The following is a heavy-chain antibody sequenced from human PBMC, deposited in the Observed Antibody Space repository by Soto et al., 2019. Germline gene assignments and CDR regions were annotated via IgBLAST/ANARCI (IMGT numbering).Heavy chain of an antibody. V-gene: IGHV1-8*01. CDR2: MNPDSGNT. Sequence: ASVKVSCKASGYTFSNYNINWVRQASGQGLEWMGWMNPDSGNTGYAEKFQGRVTMTRNSSISTAYMELSSLRSEDTAVYYCASGYDFWSGGAYMDVWGKGTTVTVSS. CDR1: GYTFSNYN. D-gene: IGHD3-3*01. CDR3: ASGYDFWSGGAYMDV. J-gene: IGHJ6*03.